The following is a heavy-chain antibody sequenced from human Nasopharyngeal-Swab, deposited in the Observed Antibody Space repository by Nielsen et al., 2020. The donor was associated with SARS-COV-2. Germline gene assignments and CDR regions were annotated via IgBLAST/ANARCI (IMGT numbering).Heavy chain of an antibody. J-gene: IGHJ6*03. V-gene: IGHV3-33*01. CDR3: ARFGLYDTLTGYYSHYYMDV. Sequence: GKGLEGGAVIWYDGGNKFYADSVKGRFAISRDNSENTLYLQMNSLRAEDTAVYYCARFGLYDTLTGYYSHYYMDVWGKGTTVTVSS. D-gene: IGHD3-9*01. CDR2: IWYDGGNK.